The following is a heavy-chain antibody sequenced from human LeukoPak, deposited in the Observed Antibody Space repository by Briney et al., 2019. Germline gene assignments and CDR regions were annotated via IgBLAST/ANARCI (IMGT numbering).Heavy chain of an antibody. CDR1: GFTVSSNY. CDR2: ISSSSSYI. V-gene: IGHV3-21*04. CDR3: AKDGIAAAGTLNAFDI. Sequence: GGSLRLSCAASGFTVSSNYMSWVRQAPGKGLEWVSSISSSSSYIYYADSVKGRFTVSRDNSKNTLYLQMNSLRAEDTAVYYCAKDGIAAAGTLNAFDIWGQGTMVTVSS. D-gene: IGHD6-13*01. J-gene: IGHJ3*02.